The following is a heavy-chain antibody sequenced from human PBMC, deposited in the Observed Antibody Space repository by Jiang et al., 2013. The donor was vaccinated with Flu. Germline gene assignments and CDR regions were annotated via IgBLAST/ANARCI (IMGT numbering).Heavy chain of an antibody. D-gene: IGHD6-19*01. V-gene: IGHV4-34*01. CDR3: ARWAAVAGIIDY. CDR1: GGSFSGYY. CDR2: INHSGST. J-gene: IGHJ4*02. Sequence: LLKPSETLSLTCAVYGGSFSGYYWSWIRQPPGKGLEWIGEINHSGSTNYNPSLKSRVTISVDTSKNQFSLKLSSVTAADTAVYYCARWAAVAGIIDYWGQGTLVTVSS.